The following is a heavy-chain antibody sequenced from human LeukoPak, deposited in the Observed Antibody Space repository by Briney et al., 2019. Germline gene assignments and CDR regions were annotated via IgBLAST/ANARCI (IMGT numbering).Heavy chain of an antibody. Sequence: ASVKVSCKTSGYTFNNYYIHWLRQAPGQTLEWMGWINPNIGGTYNVPKFQGRVTMTRDKSISTTFMSLNSLRTDDTATDYCVRVGADGFYCFYPWGKGTVITVSS. CDR2: INPNIGGT. CDR1: GYTFNNYY. D-gene: IGHD5-24*01. CDR3: VRVGADGFYCFYP. J-gene: IGHJ5*02. V-gene: IGHV1-2*02.